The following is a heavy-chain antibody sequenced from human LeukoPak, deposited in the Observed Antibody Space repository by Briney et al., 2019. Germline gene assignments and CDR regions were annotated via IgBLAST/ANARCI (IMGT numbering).Heavy chain of an antibody. CDR2: IYYSGST. CDR3: AQDIVGAGWFDP. D-gene: IGHD2-15*01. CDR1: GGSFSGYY. V-gene: IGHV4-59*01. J-gene: IGHJ5*02. Sequence: SETLSLTCAVYGGSFSGYYWSWIRQPPGKGLEWIGYIYYSGSTNYNPSLKSRVTISVDTSKNQFSLKLSSVTAADTAVYYCAQDIVGAGWFDPWGQGTLVTVSS.